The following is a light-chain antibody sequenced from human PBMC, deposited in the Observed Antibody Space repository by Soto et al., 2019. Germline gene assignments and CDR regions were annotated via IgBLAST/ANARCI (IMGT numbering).Light chain of an antibody. Sequence: IQITHSPSSLSPSFVDTVTITCRSSQGVANHLALYQQKPGGVPELLISAASTLQSGVPSRFSGSGSKKDLTLTINSLQPGDVATYYCKEYDSVSLNFGGGNKVDIK. CDR1: QGVANH. CDR2: AAS. J-gene: IGKJ4*01. CDR3: KEYDSVSLN. V-gene: IGKV1-27*01.